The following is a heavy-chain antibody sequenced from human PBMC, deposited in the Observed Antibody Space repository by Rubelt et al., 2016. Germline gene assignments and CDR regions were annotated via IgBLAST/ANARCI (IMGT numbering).Heavy chain of an antibody. CDR1: GYTFTSYA. D-gene: IGHD3-22*01. Sequence: QVQLVQSGAEVKKPGASVKVSCKASGYTFTSYAMHWVRQAPGQRLEWMGWINAGNGNTKYSQKFQGRVTITRDTAASTAYMELSSLRSEDTAVYYCARVLTYYYDSSGYLYWGQGTLVTVSS. CDR2: INAGNGNT. CDR3: ARVLTYYYDSSGYLY. J-gene: IGHJ4*02. V-gene: IGHV1-3*01.